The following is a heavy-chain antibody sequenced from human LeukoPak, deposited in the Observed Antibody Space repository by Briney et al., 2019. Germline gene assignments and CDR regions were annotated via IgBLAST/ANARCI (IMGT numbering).Heavy chain of an antibody. CDR3: ARDFYPGYDSSGDY. CDR1: GGTFSSYA. Sequence: ASVKVSCKASGGTFSSYAISWVRQAPGQGLEWMGGIIPIFGTANYAQKFQGRVTITADESTSTAYMELSSLRSEDTAVYYCARDFYPGYDSSGDYWGQGTLVTVSS. CDR2: IIPIFGTA. V-gene: IGHV1-69*13. D-gene: IGHD6-25*01. J-gene: IGHJ4*02.